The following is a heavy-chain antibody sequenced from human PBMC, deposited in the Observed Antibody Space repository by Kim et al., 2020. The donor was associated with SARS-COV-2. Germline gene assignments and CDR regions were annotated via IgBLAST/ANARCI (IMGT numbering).Heavy chain of an antibody. J-gene: IGHJ4*02. CDR3: ARGPVWTGYYYYFDY. V-gene: IGHV1-8*01. D-gene: IGHD3-3*01. Sequence: QKFQGRVTMTRKTSISTAYMELSSLRSEDTAMYYCARGPVWTGYYYYFDYWGQGTLVTVSS.